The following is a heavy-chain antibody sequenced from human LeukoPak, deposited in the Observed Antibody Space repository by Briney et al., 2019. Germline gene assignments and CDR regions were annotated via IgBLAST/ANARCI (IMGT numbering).Heavy chain of an antibody. D-gene: IGHD2-15*01. J-gene: IGHJ4*02. CDR3: AKDLGHLGYCSGGSCYVLDY. CDR2: IRYDGSNK. Sequence: GGSLRLSCAASGFTFSSYGMHWVRQAPGKGLEWVAFIRYDGSNKYYADSVKGRFTISRDNSKNTLYLQMSSLRAEDTAVYYCAKDLGHLGYCSGGSCYVLDYWGQGTLVTVSS. V-gene: IGHV3-30*02. CDR1: GFTFSSYG.